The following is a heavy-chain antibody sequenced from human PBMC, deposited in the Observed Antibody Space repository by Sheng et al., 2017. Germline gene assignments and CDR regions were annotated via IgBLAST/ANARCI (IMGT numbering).Heavy chain of an antibody. CDR3: ARGVAARRFDY. D-gene: IGHD6-6*01. J-gene: IGHJ4*02. Sequence: QVQLQQWGAGLVEAFGDPVPSPXLSMVGPSVVTTGAGSASPQGRGWSGLGKSIIVEAPTTTRPSKSRVTISVDTSKNQFSLKLSSVTAADTAVYYCARGVAARRFDYWGQGTLVTVSS. CDR2: SIIVEAP. V-gene: IGHV4-34*01. CDR1: VGPSVVTT.